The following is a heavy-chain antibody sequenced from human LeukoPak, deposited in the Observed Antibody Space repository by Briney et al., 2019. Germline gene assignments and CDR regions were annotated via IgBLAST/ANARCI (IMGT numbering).Heavy chain of an antibody. J-gene: IGHJ4*02. V-gene: IGHV3-23*01. CDR1: GFTFSTYA. CDR3: AKITDPGYSSSWSSGY. D-gene: IGHD6-13*01. CDR2: ISGSGGST. Sequence: GGSLRLSCAASGFTFSTYAMSWVRQAPGKGLEWVSAISGSGGSTYYADSVKGRFTISRDNSKNTLYLQMNSLRAEDTAVYYCAKITDPGYSSSWSSGYWGQGTLVTVSS.